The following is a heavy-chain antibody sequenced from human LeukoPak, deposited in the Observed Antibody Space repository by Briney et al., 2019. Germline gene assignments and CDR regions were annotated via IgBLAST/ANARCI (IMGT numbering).Heavy chain of an antibody. Sequence: GESLKISCKGSGYSFTSYWIGWVRQMPGKGLEWMGIIYPGDSDTRYSPSFQGQVTISADKSISTAYLQWSSLKASDTAMYYCARVPVVMATIPYYFDYWGQGTLVTVSS. CDR3: ARVPVVMATIPYYFDY. D-gene: IGHD5-24*01. J-gene: IGHJ4*02. CDR1: GYSFTSYW. CDR2: IYPGDSDT. V-gene: IGHV5-51*01.